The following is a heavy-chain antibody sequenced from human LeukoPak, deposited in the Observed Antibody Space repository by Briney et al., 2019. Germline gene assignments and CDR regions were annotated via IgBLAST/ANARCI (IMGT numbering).Heavy chain of an antibody. CDR2: IRSTPYGGTT. V-gene: IGHV3-49*04. CDR1: GFMFSSYW. Sequence: GSLRLSCAAPGFMFSSYWMHWVRQVPGKGLEWVGFIRSTPYGGTTEYAASVKGRFTISRDDSKSIAYLQMDSLQTEDAAVYYCSRAHYGSGSYYQYWGQGTLVTVSS. CDR3: SRAHYGSGSYYQY. D-gene: IGHD3-10*01. J-gene: IGHJ4*02.